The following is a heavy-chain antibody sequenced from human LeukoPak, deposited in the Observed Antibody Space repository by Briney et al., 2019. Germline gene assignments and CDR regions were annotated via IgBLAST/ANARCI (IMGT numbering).Heavy chain of an antibody. Sequence: PGGSLRLSCAASGFTFSNYWMTWVRQAPGKGLEWVAHINLDGSRKYFVDSVKGRFSISRDNAANSLFLQMDSLRAEDTAVYYCAREDQLPRFSRVDSWGQGTLVTVSS. V-gene: IGHV3-7*01. CDR3: AREDQLPRFSRVDS. CDR2: INLDGSRK. D-gene: IGHD6-13*01. J-gene: IGHJ4*02. CDR1: GFTFSNYW.